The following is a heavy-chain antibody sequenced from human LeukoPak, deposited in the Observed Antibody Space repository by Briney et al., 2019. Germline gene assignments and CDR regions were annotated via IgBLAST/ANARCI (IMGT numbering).Heavy chain of an antibody. D-gene: IGHD6-13*01. Sequence: GRSLRLSCAASGFTFSSYGMHWVRQAPGKGLERVAVIWYDGSNKYYADSVKGRFTISRDNSKNTLYLQMNSLRAEDTAVYYCARDAAGSSSWYPYFDYWGQGTLVTVSS. CDR3: ARDAAGSSSWYPYFDY. J-gene: IGHJ4*02. V-gene: IGHV3-33*01. CDR2: IWYDGSNK. CDR1: GFTFSSYG.